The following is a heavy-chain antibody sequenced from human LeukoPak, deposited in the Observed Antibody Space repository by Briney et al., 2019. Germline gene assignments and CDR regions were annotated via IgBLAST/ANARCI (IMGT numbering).Heavy chain of an antibody. CDR3: TTGTWIQLWLADY. J-gene: IGHJ4*02. CDR1: GFTFSNAC. Sequence: GGSLRLSCAASGFTFSNACMTWVRLAPGKGPEWVGHIKSKADGGTTDYAAPVKGRFTISRDDSKNTLYLQMNSLKTEDTAVYYCTTGTWIQLWLADYWGQGTLVTVSS. CDR2: IKSKADGGTT. D-gene: IGHD5-18*01. V-gene: IGHV3-15*01.